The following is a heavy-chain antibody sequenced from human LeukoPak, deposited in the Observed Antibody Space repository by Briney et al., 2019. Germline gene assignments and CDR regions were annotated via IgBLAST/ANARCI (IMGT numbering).Heavy chain of an antibody. V-gene: IGHV4-59*12. CDR2: IYYSGST. Sequence: SETLSLTCTVSGGSISSYYWSWIRQPPGKGLEWIGYIYYSGSTYYNPSLKSRVTISVDTSKNQFSLKLSSVTAADTAMYYCARGGSSGPFDYWGQGTLVTVSS. CDR1: GGSISSYY. J-gene: IGHJ4*02. CDR3: ARGGSSGPFDY. D-gene: IGHD6-19*01.